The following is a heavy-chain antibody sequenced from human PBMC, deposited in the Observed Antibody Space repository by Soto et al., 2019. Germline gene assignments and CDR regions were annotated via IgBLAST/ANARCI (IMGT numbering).Heavy chain of an antibody. CDR1: GFTFSSYG. Sequence: QVQLVESGGGVVQPGRSLRLSCAASGFTFSSYGMHWVRQAPGKGLEWVAVISYDGSNKYFADSVKGRFTISRDNSKNTLYLQMNSLRAEDTAVYYCAKDLHYFDYWGQGTLVTVSS. CDR3: AKDLHYFDY. V-gene: IGHV3-30*18. J-gene: IGHJ4*02. CDR2: ISYDGSNK.